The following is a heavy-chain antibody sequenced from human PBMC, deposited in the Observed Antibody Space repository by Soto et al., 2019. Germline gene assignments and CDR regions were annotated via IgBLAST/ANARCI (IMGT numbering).Heavy chain of an antibody. CDR2: ISSSSNYI. CDR3: ARDNRGPYDAFDI. V-gene: IGHV3-21*01. CDR1: GFAFSSYI. D-gene: IGHD3-10*01. J-gene: IGHJ3*02. Sequence: PGGSLRLSCAASGFAFSSYIMNWVRQAPGKGLEWVSSISSSSNYIYYADSVKGRFTISRDNAKNSLYLQMNSLRAEDTAVYYCARDNRGPYDAFDIWGQGTMVTVSS.